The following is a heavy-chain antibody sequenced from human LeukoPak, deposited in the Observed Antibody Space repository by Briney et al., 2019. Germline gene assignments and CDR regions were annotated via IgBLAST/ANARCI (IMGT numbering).Heavy chain of an antibody. CDR1: GITLSNYG. CDR3: AKRGVVIRVILVGFHKEAYYFDS. V-gene: IGHV3-23*01. J-gene: IGHJ4*02. Sequence: PGGSLRLSCAVSGITLSNYGMTWVRQAPGKGLEWVAGLSGSGGSTNYADSVKGRLTISRDNAKNTLYLQMNSLRAEDTAVYFCAKRGVVIRVILVGFHKEAYYFDSWGQGVLVTVSS. CDR2: LSGSGGST. D-gene: IGHD3-22*01.